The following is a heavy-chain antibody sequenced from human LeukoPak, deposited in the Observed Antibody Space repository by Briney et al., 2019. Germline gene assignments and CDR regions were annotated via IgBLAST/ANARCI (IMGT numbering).Heavy chain of an antibody. J-gene: IGHJ4*02. CDR2: IYYSGST. D-gene: IGHD5-24*01. V-gene: IGHV4-59*01. CDR3: ATRDGYNGYFDY. CDR1: GGSISSYY. Sequence: PSETLSLTCTVSGGSISSYYWSWIRQPPGKGLEWIGYIYYSGSTNYNPSLKSRVTISVGASKNQFSLKLSSVTAADTAVYYCATRDGYNGYFDYWGQGTLVTVSS.